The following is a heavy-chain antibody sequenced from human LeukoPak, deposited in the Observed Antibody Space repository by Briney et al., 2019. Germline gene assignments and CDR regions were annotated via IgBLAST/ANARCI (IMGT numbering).Heavy chain of an antibody. CDR3: ARDEEIAARPADY. CDR2: ISSSGRTI. CDR1: GFPFSDYY. J-gene: IGHJ4*02. V-gene: IGHV3-11*04. Sequence: GGSLRLSCAVSGFPFSDYYMSWVRQAPGKGLEGGSYISSSGRTIYYADSVEGRFTISRDNAKNSLYLQMNSLRAEDAAVYHCARDEEIAARPADYWGQGTLVTVSS. D-gene: IGHD6-6*01.